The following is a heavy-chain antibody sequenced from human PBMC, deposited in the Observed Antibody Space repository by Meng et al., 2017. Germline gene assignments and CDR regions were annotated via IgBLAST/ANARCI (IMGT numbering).Heavy chain of an antibody. J-gene: IGHJ4*02. CDR3: ARDDYSNYLPFDY. D-gene: IGHD4-11*01. Sequence: QLVQHGAEGKKPGYSVKVFCKASGGTFSSYTISWVRQAPGQGLEWMGGIIPIFGTANYAQKFQGRVTITADESTSTAYMELSSLRSEDTAVYYCARDDYSNYLPFDYWGQGTLVTVSS. V-gene: IGHV1-69*12. CDR2: IIPIFGTA. CDR1: GGTFSSYT.